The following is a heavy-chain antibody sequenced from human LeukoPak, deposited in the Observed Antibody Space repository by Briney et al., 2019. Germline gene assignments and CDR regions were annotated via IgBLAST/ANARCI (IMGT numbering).Heavy chain of an antibody. D-gene: IGHD2-2*01. Sequence: ASVKVSCKASGYTFTSYAISWVRQAPGQGLEWMGGIIPIFGTANYAQKFQGRVTITADESTSTAYMELSSLRSEDTAVYYCARVRPIVVVPAARGNWFDPWGQGTLVTVSS. CDR3: ARVRPIVVVPAARGNWFDP. V-gene: IGHV1-69*13. J-gene: IGHJ5*02. CDR2: IIPIFGTA. CDR1: GYTFTSYA.